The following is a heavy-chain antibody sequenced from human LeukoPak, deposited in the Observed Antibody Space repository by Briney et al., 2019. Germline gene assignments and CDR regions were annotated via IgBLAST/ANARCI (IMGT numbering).Heavy chain of an antibody. Sequence: PSETLSLTCTVSGGSISSYYWSWLRQPPGKGLEWIGYIYYSGSTNYNPSLKSRVTISVDTSKNQFSLKLSSVTAADTAVYYCARHTCSSTSCANDAFDIWGQGTMVTVSS. CDR3: ARHTCSSTSCANDAFDI. CDR2: IYYSGST. CDR1: GGSISSYY. D-gene: IGHD2-2*01. J-gene: IGHJ3*02. V-gene: IGHV4-59*08.